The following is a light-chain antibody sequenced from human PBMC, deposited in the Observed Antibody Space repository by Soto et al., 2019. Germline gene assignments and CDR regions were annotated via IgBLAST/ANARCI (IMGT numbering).Light chain of an antibody. CDR3: QQFGSSIT. V-gene: IGKV3-20*01. CDR2: GAS. CDR1: QSVSSSY. J-gene: IGKJ5*01. Sequence: NVLTQSPGTLSLSPGERATLSCRASQSVSSSYLAWYQQKPGQAPRLLIYGASSRATGIPDRFSGSGSGTDFTLTISRLEPEDFAVYYCQQFGSSITFGQGTRLEIK.